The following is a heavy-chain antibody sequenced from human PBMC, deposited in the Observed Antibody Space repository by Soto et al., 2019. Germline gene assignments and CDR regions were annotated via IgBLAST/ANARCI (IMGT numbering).Heavy chain of an antibody. J-gene: IGHJ6*02. CDR1: GGTFSSYA. V-gene: IGHV1-69*13. Sequence: SVKVSCKASGGTFSSYAISWVRQAPGQGLEWMGGIIPIFGTANYAQKFQGRVTITADEPTSTAYMELSSLRSEDTAVYYCASSPYCSSTSCYTGIWGEYYYYGRDVWGQGTTVTVSS. D-gene: IGHD2-2*02. CDR3: ASSPYCSSTSCYTGIWGEYYYYGRDV. CDR2: IIPIFGTA.